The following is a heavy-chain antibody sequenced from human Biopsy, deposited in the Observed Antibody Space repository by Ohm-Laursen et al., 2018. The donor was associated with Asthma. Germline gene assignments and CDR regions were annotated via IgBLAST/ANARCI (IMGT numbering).Heavy chain of an antibody. CDR1: GGSITSGGCC. J-gene: IGHJ4*02. CDR3: ARIPRRSGSYFVDY. CDR2: IHHSGTS. Sequence: SQTLSLTCTVSGGSITSGGCCWNWIRQHPGKGLEWIGYIHHSGTSYFNPSLKSRVSFSRDTYKNQFSLRLSSVTAADTAMYYCARIPRRSGSYFVDYWGQGTLVTVSS. V-gene: IGHV4-31*03. D-gene: IGHD3-22*01.